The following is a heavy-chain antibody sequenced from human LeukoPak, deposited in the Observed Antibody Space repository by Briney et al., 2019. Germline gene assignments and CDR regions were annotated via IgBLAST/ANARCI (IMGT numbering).Heavy chain of an antibody. V-gene: IGHV4-4*09. CDR1: GGSIGGFY. CDR2: IYGGGSS. Sequence: SETLSLTCTVSGGSIGGFYWGWIRQPPGKGLEWIGYIYGGGSSTYNPSLQSRVIISMDTSQNQFSLKLISMTAADTAVYYCVRRRGGYGEGEFPFWGQGVLVTVS. D-gene: IGHD3-10*01. CDR3: VRRRGGYGEGEFPF. J-gene: IGHJ4*02.